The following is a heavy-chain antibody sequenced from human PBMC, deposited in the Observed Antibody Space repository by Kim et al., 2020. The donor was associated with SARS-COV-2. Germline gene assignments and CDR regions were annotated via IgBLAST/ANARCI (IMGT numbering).Heavy chain of an antibody. Sequence: GGSLRLSCAASGFTFSSYGMHWVRQAPGKGLEWVAVIWYDGSNKYYADSVKGRFTISRDNSKNTLYLQMNSLRAEDTAVYYCAKDGGSGYTNDAFDIWGQGTMVTVSS. CDR2: IWYDGSNK. J-gene: IGHJ3*02. D-gene: IGHD3-22*01. CDR1: GFTFSSYG. CDR3: AKDGGSGYTNDAFDI. V-gene: IGHV3-33*06.